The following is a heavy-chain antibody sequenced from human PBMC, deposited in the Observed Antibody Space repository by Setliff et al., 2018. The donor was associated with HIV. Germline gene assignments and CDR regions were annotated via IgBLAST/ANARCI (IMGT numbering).Heavy chain of an antibody. Sequence: PGGSLRLSCAASGFTFSSYAMSWVRQAPGKGLGWISAIGPVGTSTYYADSVKGRFTISRDNSKNSLYLQMNSLRAEDTAVYYCVRGTLDFWGQGNLVTVSS. V-gene: IGHV3-23*01. CDR1: GFTFSSYA. CDR3: VRGTLDF. CDR2: IGPVGTST. J-gene: IGHJ4*02.